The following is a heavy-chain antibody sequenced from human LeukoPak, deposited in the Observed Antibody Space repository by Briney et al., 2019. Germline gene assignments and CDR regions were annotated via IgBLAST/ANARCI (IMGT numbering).Heavy chain of an antibody. CDR2: IYYSGNT. V-gene: IGHV4-59*01. D-gene: IGHD3-10*01. CDR3: ARNLWFGESSDAFYI. Sequence: SETLSLTCTVSGGSISSYYWSWIRQPPGKGLEWIGYIYYSGNTNYNPSLKSRVSISVDKSKNQFSLKLSSVTAADTAVYYCARNLWFGESSDAFYIWGQGTMVTVSS. CDR1: GGSISSYY. J-gene: IGHJ3*02.